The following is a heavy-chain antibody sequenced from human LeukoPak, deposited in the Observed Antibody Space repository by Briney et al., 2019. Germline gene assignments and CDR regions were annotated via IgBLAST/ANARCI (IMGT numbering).Heavy chain of an antibody. CDR1: GFTFSNYA. J-gene: IGHJ4*02. D-gene: IGHD3-9*01. CDR3: AKWGDYDVLTGYYVSDY. CDR2: ITGGGSGI. V-gene: IGHV3-23*01. Sequence: PGASLRLSCAASGFTFSNYAMSWVRQAPGKGLEWVSAITGGGSGIYYADSMKSRFTISRDNSKNTQYLQINSLRAEDTAVYYCAKWGDYDVLTGYYVSDYWGQGTLVTVSS.